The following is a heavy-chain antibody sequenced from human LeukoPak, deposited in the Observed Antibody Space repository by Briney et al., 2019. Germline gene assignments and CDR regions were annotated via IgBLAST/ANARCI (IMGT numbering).Heavy chain of an antibody. V-gene: IGHV4-59*01. J-gene: IGHJ4*02. CDR1: GDSINNYH. D-gene: IGHD3-3*01. Sequence: SETLSLTCTVSGDSINNYHWSWIRQPPGKGLEWIGFIYNSGNTNYNPSLKGRVTISVDTSKNQFSLKVSSVTAEDTAVYYCARGPYDFWSGYYFRAFGPTNMYYFDYWGQGTLVTVSS. CDR3: ARGPYDFWSGYYFRAFGPTNMYYFDY. CDR2: IYNSGNT.